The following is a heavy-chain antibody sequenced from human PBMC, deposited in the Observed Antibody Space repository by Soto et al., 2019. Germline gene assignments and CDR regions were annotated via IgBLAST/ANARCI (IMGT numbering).Heavy chain of an antibody. CDR1: GFTFSSYA. J-gene: IGHJ3*02. Sequence: EVQLVETGGGLMQPGGSLRLSCAASGFTFSSYAMSWVRQAPGKGLEWVSAISGSGGSTYYADSVKGRFTISRDNSKNTLYLQMNSLRAEDTAVYYCALIGMIVVVITDSRHAFDIWGQGTMVTVSS. CDR3: ALIGMIVVVITDSRHAFDI. V-gene: IGHV3-23*04. CDR2: ISGSGGST. D-gene: IGHD3-22*01.